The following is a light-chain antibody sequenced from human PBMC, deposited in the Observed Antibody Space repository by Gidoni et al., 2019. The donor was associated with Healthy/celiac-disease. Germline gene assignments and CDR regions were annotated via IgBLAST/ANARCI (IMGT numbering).Light chain of an antibody. CDR2: DIY. Sequence: QSVLTQPPSVSVAPGPRVTISCTGSSSNIGAGSDVFWYQQLPGTAPKLLIYDIYYRPSGVPDRFSGSKSGTSASLTIDGLQAEDEADYYCQTSDISLSGSLFGGGTKLTVL. CDR3: QTSDISLSGSL. V-gene: IGLV1-40*01. J-gene: IGLJ2*01. CDR1: SSNIGAGSD.